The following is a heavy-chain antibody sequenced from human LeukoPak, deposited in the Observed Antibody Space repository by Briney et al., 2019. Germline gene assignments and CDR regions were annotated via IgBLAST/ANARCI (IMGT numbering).Heavy chain of an antibody. CDR3: AGTYYYDSSGYYYL. D-gene: IGHD3-22*01. J-gene: IGHJ4*02. Sequence: SETLSLTCTVSGGSISSSSYYWGWIRQPPGKGLEWIGSIYYSGSTYYNPSLKSRVTISVDTSKNQFSLKLSSVTAADTAVYYCAGTYYYDSSGYYYLWGQGTLVTVSS. CDR2: IYYSGST. V-gene: IGHV4-39*01. CDR1: GGSISSSSYY.